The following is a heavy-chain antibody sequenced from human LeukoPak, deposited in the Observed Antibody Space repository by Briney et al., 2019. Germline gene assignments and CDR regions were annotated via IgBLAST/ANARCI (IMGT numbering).Heavy chain of an antibody. D-gene: IGHD5-12*01. J-gene: IGHJ4*02. CDR3: ARARNTVAA. Sequence: GGSLRLSCAASGFTFSDYYMTWIRQAPGKGLEWISYIGSGGSTKYYADSVKGRFTISRDNAKNSLYLQMNSLTVEDTAVYYCARARNTVAAWGQGTLVTVSS. CDR1: GFTFSDYY. CDR2: IGSGGSTK. V-gene: IGHV3-11*01.